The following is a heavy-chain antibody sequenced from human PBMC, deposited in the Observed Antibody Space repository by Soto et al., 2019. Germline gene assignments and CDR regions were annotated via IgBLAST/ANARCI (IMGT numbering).Heavy chain of an antibody. CDR2: IIPILGIA. CDR1: GGTFSSYT. D-gene: IGHD6-13*01. Sequence: QVQLVQSGAEVKKPGSSVKVSCKASGGTFSSYTISWVRQAPGQGLEWMGRIIPILGIANYAQKFQGRVTITADKSTSTAYMELSXLXSXXTAVXXXXXDLEXXQLVPYYYYMDVWGKGTTVTVSS. J-gene: IGHJ6*03. V-gene: IGHV1-69*02. CDR3: XXDLEXXQLVPYYYYMDV.